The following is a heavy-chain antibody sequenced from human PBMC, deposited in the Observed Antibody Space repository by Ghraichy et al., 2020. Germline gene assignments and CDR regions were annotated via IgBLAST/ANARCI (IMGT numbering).Heavy chain of an antibody. Sequence: SQTLSLTCAVYGGSFSGYYWSWIRQPPGKGLEWIGEINHSGSTNYNPSLKSRVTISVDTSKNQFSLKLSSVTAADTAVYYCARGLRGARYYYYYYMDVWGKGTTVTVSS. CDR3: ARGLRGARYYYYYYMDV. CDR2: INHSGST. J-gene: IGHJ6*03. V-gene: IGHV4-34*01. CDR1: GGSFSGYY. D-gene: IGHD3-10*01.